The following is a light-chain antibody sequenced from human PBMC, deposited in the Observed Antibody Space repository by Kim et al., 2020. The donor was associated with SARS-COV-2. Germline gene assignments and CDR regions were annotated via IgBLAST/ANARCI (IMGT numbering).Light chain of an antibody. Sequence: QSVLTQPPSASGTPGQRVTISCSGSSSNIGSNYVYWYQHLPGTAPKVLIQRNDQRPSGVPERMSGFKSGTSASLAISGLRSEDEADYYCAAWDDNLSVVVFGGGTQLTVL. CDR3: AAWDDNLSVVV. CDR2: RND. J-gene: IGLJ2*01. V-gene: IGLV1-47*01. CDR1: SSNIGSNY.